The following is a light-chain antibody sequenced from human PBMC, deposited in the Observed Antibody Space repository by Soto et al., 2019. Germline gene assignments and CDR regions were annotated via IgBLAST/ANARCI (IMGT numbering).Light chain of an antibody. CDR3: SSYTISSTGV. CDR2: EVS. J-gene: IGLJ1*01. Sequence: QSVLTQPASVSGSPGQSITISCTGTSSDVGGYNHVSWYQQLPGKAPKLMIYEVSNRPSGVSNRFSGSKSGNTASLTISGLQAEDEADYFCSSYTISSTGVFGTGTKLTVL. CDR1: SSDVGGYNH. V-gene: IGLV2-14*01.